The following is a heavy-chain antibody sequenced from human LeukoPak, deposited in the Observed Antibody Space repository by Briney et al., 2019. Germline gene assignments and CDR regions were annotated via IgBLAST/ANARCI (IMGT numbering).Heavy chain of an antibody. CDR3: ARKPHYHLDSGYDRGNWFDR. Sequence: AVTVSFTASGYTFTIYGISWVRQAPGQGLGWMGWISAYNGNTNYAQKLQGRVTMTTYTSTSTAYVEPRSLSSDDTAVYYCARKPHYHLDSGYDRGNWFDRWGQGTLVTVSS. V-gene: IGHV1-18*01. CDR1: GYTFTIYG. J-gene: IGHJ5*02. D-gene: IGHD5-12*01. CDR2: ISAYNGNT.